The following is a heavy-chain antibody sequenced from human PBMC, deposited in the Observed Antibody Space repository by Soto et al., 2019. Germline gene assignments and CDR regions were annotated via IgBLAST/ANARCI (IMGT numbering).Heavy chain of an antibody. D-gene: IGHD4-17*01. CDR2: ILNDGSRQ. V-gene: IGHV3-33*01. CDR1: GFTFSHYG. Sequence: QVQLVESGGGVVQPGRSLRLSCEASGFTFSHYGMHWVRQAPGKGLEWVAVILNDGSRQHYADSVKGRLTIPRDNSKNTLYLDMNSLRVEDTAVYYCARDDDYGDNGLEYWGQGTLVTVSS. J-gene: IGHJ4*02. CDR3: ARDDDYGDNGLEY.